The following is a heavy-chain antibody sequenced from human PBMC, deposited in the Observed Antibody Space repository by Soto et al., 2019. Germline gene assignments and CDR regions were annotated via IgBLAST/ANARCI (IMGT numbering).Heavy chain of an antibody. CDR1: GFTYSSYS. CDR3: ARARDYYDSSGYYYRGRAFDI. J-gene: IGHJ3*02. Sequence: GGSLRLSCAASGFTYSSYSMNWVRQAPGKGLEWVSSISSSSSYIYYADSVKGRFTISRDNAKNSLYLQMNSLRAEDTAVYYCARARDYYDSSGYYYRGRAFDIWGQGTMVTVSS. D-gene: IGHD3-22*01. V-gene: IGHV3-21*01. CDR2: ISSSSSYI.